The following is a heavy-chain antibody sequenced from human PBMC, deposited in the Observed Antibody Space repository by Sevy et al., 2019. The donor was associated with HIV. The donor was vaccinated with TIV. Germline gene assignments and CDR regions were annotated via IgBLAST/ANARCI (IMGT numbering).Heavy chain of an antibody. D-gene: IGHD6-6*01. V-gene: IGHV3-9*01. CDR2: ISWNSVSL. CDR3: AKDNRPATMSNSSYYYYGMDV. J-gene: IGHJ6*02. Sequence: GGSLRLSCAASGFRFSDYAMHWVRQAPGKGLEWVSGISWNSVSLDYADSVKGRFTISRDNAKNSLYLQMNRLRSEDTDLYYCAKDNRPATMSNSSYYYYGMDVWGQGTTVTVSS. CDR1: GFRFSDYA.